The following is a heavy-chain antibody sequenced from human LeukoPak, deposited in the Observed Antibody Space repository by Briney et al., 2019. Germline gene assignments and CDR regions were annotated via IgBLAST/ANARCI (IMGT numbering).Heavy chain of an antibody. Sequence: GGSLRLSCAASGFTFSSYAMHWVRQAPGKGLEWVAVISYDGSNKYYADSVKGRFTISRDNSKNTLYLQMNSLRAEDTAVYYCVKGIRYFDWSHFDYWGQGTLVTVSS. CDR3: VKGIRYFDWSHFDY. J-gene: IGHJ4*02. CDR2: ISYDGSNK. D-gene: IGHD3-9*01. V-gene: IGHV3-30-3*01. CDR1: GFTFSSYA.